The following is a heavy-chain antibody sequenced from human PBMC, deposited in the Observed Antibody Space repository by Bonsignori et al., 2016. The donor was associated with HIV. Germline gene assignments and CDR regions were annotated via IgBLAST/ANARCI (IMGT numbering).Heavy chain of an antibody. Sequence: GESLKISCAASGFTFSSYAMSWVRQAPGKGLEWVSVIYSGGSSTYYVDSVKGRFTISRDDSKDTLYLQMNSLRAEDTAVYYCVRDKGYGSGWYFDSWGQGTVVTVSS. V-gene: IGHV3-23*03. CDR3: VRDKGYGSGWYFDS. CDR1: GFTFSSYA. D-gene: IGHD6-19*01. J-gene: IGHJ4*02. CDR2: IYSGGSST.